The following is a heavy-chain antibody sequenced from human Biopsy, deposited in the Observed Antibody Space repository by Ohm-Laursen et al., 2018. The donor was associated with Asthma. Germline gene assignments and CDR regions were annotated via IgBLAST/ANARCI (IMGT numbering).Heavy chain of an antibody. CDR3: AKATLGDIGKDY. J-gene: IGHJ4*02. CDR2: ISWNSGSI. CDR1: GFTFDDYG. V-gene: IGHV3-9*01. Sequence: RSLRLSCSASGFTFDDYGMHWVRQAPGKGLEWVSGISWNSGSIGYADSVKGRFTISRDNAKNSLYLQMNSLRAEDTALYYCAKATLGDIGKDYWGQGTLVTVSS. D-gene: IGHD2-21*01.